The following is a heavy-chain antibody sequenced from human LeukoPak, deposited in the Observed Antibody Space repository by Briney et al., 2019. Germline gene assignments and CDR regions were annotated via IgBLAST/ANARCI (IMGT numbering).Heavy chain of an antibody. V-gene: IGHV4-31*03. CDR1: GGSISSGGYY. CDR2: IYYSGST. Sequence: SQTLSLTRTVSGGSISSGGYYWSWIRQHPGKGLEWIGYIYYSGSTYYNPSLKSRVTISVDTSKNQFSLKLSSVTAADTAVYYCAREGIGSGSYYNINWFDPWGQGTLVTVSS. J-gene: IGHJ5*02. CDR3: AREGIGSGSYYNINWFDP. D-gene: IGHD3-10*01.